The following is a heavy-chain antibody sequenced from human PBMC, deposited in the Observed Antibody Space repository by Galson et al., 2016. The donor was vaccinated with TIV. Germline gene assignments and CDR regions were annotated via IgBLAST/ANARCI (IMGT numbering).Heavy chain of an antibody. V-gene: IGHV4-38-2*02. CDR1: GYSIRSGYY. CDR2: VYYTGGT. Sequence: SETLSLTCEVSGYSIRSGYYWGWIRQPPGKGLEWIGSVYYTGGTYYNPSLRSRVTVSLDTSNNQFFLKLSSVTAADTAVYYCTREIAGTTVHSWGQGALVTVSS. D-gene: IGHD1-7*01. J-gene: IGHJ4*02. CDR3: TREIAGTTVHS.